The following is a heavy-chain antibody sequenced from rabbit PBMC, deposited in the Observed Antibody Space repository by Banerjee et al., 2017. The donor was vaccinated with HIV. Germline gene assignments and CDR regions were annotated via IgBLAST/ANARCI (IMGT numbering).Heavy chain of an antibody. Sequence: QQQLEESGGGLVKPGGTLTLTCTASGFSFSSIYWICWVRQAPGKGLEWIACIDTGDGDTYYANWAKGRFTISKTSSTTVTLQMTSLTAADTATYFCARDGAGGSYFALWGQGTLVTVS. V-gene: IGHV1S45*01. J-gene: IGHJ3*01. D-gene: IGHD8-1*01. CDR1: GFSFSSIYW. CDR3: ARDGAGGSYFAL. CDR2: IDTGDGDT.